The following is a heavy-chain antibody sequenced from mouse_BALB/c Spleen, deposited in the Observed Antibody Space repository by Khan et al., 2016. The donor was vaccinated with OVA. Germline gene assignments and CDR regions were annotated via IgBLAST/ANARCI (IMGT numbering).Heavy chain of an antibody. Sequence: EVELVESGGGLVKPGASLKLSCSASGFTFSTYSMSWVRQTPEQRLECVAPISTGSHYTFYTDSVTGRSTISGDNAKNTLYLQMSSLRSEDTAMYFCTCSLGDYHAMDYWGQGTSVTVSS. CDR2: ISTGSHYT. CDR3: TCSLGDYHAMDY. D-gene: IGHD2-13*01. CDR1: GFTFSTYS. V-gene: IGHV5-9-3*01. J-gene: IGHJ4*01.